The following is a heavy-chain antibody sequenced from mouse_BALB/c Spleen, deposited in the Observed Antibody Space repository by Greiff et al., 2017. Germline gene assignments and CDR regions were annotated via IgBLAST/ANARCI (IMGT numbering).Heavy chain of an antibody. Sequence: VQLKESGPSLVKPSQTLSLTCSVTGDSITSGYWNWIRKFPGNKLEYMGYISYSGSTYYNPSLKSRISITRDTSKNQYYLQLNSVTTEDTATYYCARGVYGRSWFAYWGQGTLVTVSA. D-gene: IGHD2-1*01. CDR2: ISYSGST. J-gene: IGHJ3*01. CDR1: GDSITSGY. CDR3: ARGVYGRSWFAY. V-gene: IGHV3-8*02.